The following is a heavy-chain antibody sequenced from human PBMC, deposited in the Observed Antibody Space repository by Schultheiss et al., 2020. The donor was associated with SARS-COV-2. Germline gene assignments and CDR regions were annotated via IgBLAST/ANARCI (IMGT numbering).Heavy chain of an antibody. Sequence: GESLKISCAASGFTFSSYAMSWVRQAPGKGLEWVSAISGSGGSTYYADSVKGRFTISRDNSKNTLYLQMNSLKTEDTAVYYCTTDPHIAAAGTAGYYFDYWGQGTLVTVSS. D-gene: IGHD6-13*01. CDR2: ISGSGGST. V-gene: IGHV3-23*01. J-gene: IGHJ4*02. CDR1: GFTFSSYA. CDR3: TTDPHIAAAGTAGYYFDY.